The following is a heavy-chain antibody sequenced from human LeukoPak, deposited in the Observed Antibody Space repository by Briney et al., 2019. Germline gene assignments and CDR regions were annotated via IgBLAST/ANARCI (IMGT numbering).Heavy chain of an antibody. CDR2: IIPILGIA. CDR1: GGTFSSYA. V-gene: IGHV1-69*04. CDR3: ASSYGSSGYYTYDAFDI. Sequence: SVKVSCKASGGTFSSYAISWVRQAPGQGLEWMGRIIPILGIANYAQKFQGRVTITADKSTSTAYMELSSLRSEDTAVYYCASSYGSSGYYTYDAFDIWGQGTMVTVSS. D-gene: IGHD3-22*01. J-gene: IGHJ3*02.